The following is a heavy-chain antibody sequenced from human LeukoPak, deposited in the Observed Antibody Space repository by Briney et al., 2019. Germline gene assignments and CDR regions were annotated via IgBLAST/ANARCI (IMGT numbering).Heavy chain of an antibody. D-gene: IGHD3-22*01. V-gene: IGHV4-30-4*01. CDR2: IYYSGST. J-gene: IGHJ4*02. CDR3: ARGDSSGYYEVDY. CDR1: GGSISSGDYY. Sequence: VKPSETLSLTCTVSGGSISSGDYYWSWIRQPPGKGLEWIGYIYYSGSTYYNPSLKSRVTISVDTSKNQFSLKLSSVTAADTAVYYYARGDSSGYYEVDYWGQGTLVTVSS.